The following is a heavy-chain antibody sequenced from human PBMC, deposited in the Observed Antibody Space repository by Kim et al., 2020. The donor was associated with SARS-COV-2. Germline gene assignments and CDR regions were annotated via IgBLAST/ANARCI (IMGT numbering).Heavy chain of an antibody. Sequence: GRFTISRDNAKNTLYLQMNSLRAEDTAVYYCAREMYSSGWHVYYYYGMDVWGQGTTVTVSS. J-gene: IGHJ6*02. V-gene: IGHV3-66*01. CDR3: AREMYSSGWHVYYYYGMDV. D-gene: IGHD6-19*01.